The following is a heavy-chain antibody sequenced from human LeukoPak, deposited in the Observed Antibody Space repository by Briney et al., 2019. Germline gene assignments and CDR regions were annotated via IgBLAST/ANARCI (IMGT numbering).Heavy chain of an antibody. V-gene: IGHV1-69*05. CDR1: GGTFGSYA. J-gene: IGHJ4*02. CDR2: IIPIFGTA. CDR3: ARAGGYDSSGYYSYYFDY. Sequence: SVKVSCKASGGTFGSYAISWVRQAPGQGLEWMGRIIPIFGTANYAQKFQGRVTITTDESTSTAYMELSSLRSEDTAVYYCARAGGYDSSGYYSYYFDYWGQGTLVTVSS. D-gene: IGHD3-22*01.